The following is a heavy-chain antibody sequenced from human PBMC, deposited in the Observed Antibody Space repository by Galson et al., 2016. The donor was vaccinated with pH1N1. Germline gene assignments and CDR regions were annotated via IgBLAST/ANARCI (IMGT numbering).Heavy chain of an antibody. Sequence: QSGAEVKKAGESLKISCQASGSSFATDWIGWVRQTPGEGLEWVGIIYPGDSDTKYSPSFQGQVTMSVEKSIGTAYLQWTSLKSPDTAMYYCARLSMAPPYSFYVYLDVWGQGTQVTVSS. V-gene: IGHV5-51*03. D-gene: IGHD2-21*01. J-gene: IGHJ6*02. CDR1: GSSFATDW. CDR2: IYPGDSDT. CDR3: ARLSMAPPYSFYVYLDV.